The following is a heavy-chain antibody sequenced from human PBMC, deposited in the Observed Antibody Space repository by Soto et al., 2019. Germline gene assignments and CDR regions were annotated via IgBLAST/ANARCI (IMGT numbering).Heavy chain of an antibody. CDR2: INPSGGSR. CDR1: GYTFTSHY. Sequence: SVKVSCKASGYTFTSHYMHWVRQAPGQGLEWMGIINPSGGSRSYAQKFQGRVTMTRDTSTSTFYMELRSLRSEDPAVYSCARSSNPAMFDYWGEGTLVTVSS. CDR3: ARSSNPAMFDY. V-gene: IGHV1-46*01. J-gene: IGHJ4*02. D-gene: IGHD5-18*01.